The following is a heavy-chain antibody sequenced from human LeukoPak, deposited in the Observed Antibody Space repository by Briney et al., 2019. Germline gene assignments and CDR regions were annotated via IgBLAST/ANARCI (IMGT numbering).Heavy chain of an antibody. Sequence: GESLKISCKGSGYSFTTYWIAWVRQMPGKGLEWMGNIYPGDSDTRYSPSFQGQVTISADKSISTAYLQWSNLKASDTAMYYCARRFYYDSTGYFDYWGQGALVTVSS. CDR3: ARRFYYDSTGYFDY. V-gene: IGHV5-51*01. CDR1: GYSFTTYW. CDR2: IYPGDSDT. J-gene: IGHJ4*02. D-gene: IGHD3-22*01.